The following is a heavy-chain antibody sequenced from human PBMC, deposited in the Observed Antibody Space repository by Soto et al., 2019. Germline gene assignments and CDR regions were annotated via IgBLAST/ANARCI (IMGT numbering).Heavy chain of an antibody. Sequence: SESLSLTCTVSGGSKNPYYCVWFRQPPGKGLEWIGYIYYSGTTTYSPSLKSRVTIAVDTSKNQFSLKLNSVTAADTAGYYCARLGGYYQAFDQWGQGSLVTVS. CDR2: IYYSGTT. CDR1: GGSKNPYY. V-gene: IGHV4-59*08. D-gene: IGHD3-22*01. CDR3: ARLGGYYQAFDQ. J-gene: IGHJ4*02.